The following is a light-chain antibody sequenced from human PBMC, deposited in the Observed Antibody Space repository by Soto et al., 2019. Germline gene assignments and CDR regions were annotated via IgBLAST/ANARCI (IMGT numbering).Light chain of an antibody. CDR1: SSDVGAYSY. Sequence: QSALTQPASVSASPGQSIAISCTGTSSDVGAYSYVSWYQQHPGKAPKLMLFEVRIRPSEVSNRFSGSKSGNTASLTISGLQAEDEADYFCSSYTTGNTVVFGGGTKLTVL. V-gene: IGLV2-14*01. J-gene: IGLJ2*01. CDR3: SSYTTGNTVV. CDR2: EVR.